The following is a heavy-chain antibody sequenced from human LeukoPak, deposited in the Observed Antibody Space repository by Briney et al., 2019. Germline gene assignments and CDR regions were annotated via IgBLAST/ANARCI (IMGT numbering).Heavy chain of an antibody. V-gene: IGHV4-31*03. J-gene: IGHJ4*02. D-gene: IGHD3-22*01. CDR3: ARGFSGYTLDY. CDR2: IYYSGST. CDR1: GGSISSGYY. Sequence: SETLSLTCTVSGGSISSGYYLSWIRQHPGKGLEWIGYIYYSGSTYYNPSLKSRVTISVDTSKSQFSLKLSSVTAADTAVYYCARGFSGYTLDYWGQGTLVTVSS.